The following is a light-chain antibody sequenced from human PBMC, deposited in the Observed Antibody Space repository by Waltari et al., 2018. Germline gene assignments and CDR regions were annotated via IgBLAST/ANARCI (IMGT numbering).Light chain of an antibody. CDR2: EAS. CDR1: QSISSW. Sequence: EIQMTQSPSTLSASVGHRVPITCRASQSISSWLAWYQQKPGKAPKLLMYEASSLESGVPSRFSGSGSGTEFTLTISSLQPDDFATYYCQHYNSYPWTFGQGTKVDIK. J-gene: IGKJ1*01. CDR3: QHYNSYPWT. V-gene: IGKV1-5*03.